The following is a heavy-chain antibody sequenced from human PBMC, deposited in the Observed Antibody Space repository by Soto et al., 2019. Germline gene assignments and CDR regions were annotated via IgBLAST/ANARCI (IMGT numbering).Heavy chain of an antibody. J-gene: IGHJ5*02. Sequence: SETLSLTCTVSGGSISSGNYYWSWIRQPPGKGLEWIGYIFYSGTTYYNPSLKSRVSISVDTSKNQFSLRLSSVTAADTAVYYCAREGHDFWSGYYKVRGFDPWGQGTLVTVSS. CDR1: GGSISSGNYY. D-gene: IGHD3-3*01. CDR2: IFYSGTT. V-gene: IGHV4-30-4*01. CDR3: AREGHDFWSGYYKVRGFDP.